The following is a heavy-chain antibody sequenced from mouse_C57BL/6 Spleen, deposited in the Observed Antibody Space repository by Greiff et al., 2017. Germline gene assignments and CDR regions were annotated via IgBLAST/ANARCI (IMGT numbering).Heavy chain of an antibody. V-gene: IGHV14-4*01. CDR3: TTGGNFAY. CDR2: IDPENGDT. CDR1: GFNIKDDY. D-gene: IGHD2-1*01. J-gene: IGHJ3*01. Sequence: EVQLQQSGAELVRPGASVKLSCTASGFNIKDDYMHWVKQRPEQGLEWIGWIDPENGDTEYASKFQGKATITADTSSNTAYLQLSSLTSEDPAVYYCTTGGNFAYWGQGTLVTVSA.